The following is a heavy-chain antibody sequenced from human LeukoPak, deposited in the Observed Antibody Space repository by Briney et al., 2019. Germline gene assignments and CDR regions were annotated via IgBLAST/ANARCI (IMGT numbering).Heavy chain of an antibody. D-gene: IGHD3-3*01. CDR2: IYTSGST. J-gene: IGHJ4*02. CDR3: ARGSFWSGYYPYFDY. CDR1: GGSISSYY. Sequence: ASETLSLTCTVSGGSISSYYWSWIRQPAGKGLEWIGRIYTSGSTNYNPSLKSRVTMSVDTSKNQFSLKLSSVTAADTAVYYCARGSFWSGYYPYFDYWGQGTLVTVSS. V-gene: IGHV4-4*07.